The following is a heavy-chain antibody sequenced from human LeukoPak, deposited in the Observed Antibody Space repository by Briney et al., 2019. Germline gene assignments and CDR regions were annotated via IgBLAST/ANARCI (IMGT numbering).Heavy chain of an antibody. V-gene: IGHV4-39*07. CDR3: ARSADIVVVPAAIPGLHFDY. J-gene: IGHJ4*02. CDR2: IYYSGST. CDR1: GGSISSSSYY. Sequence: SETLSLTCTVSGGSISSSSYYWGWIRQPPGKGLEWIGSIYYSGSTYYNPSLKSRVTISVDTSKNQFSLKLSSVTAADTAVYYCARSADIVVVPAAIPGLHFDYWGQGTLVTVSS. D-gene: IGHD2-2*01.